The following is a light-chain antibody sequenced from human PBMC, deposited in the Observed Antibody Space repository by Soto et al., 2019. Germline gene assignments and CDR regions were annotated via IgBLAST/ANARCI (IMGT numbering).Light chain of an antibody. CDR3: QQRSNWPVT. J-gene: IGKJ1*01. CDR2: DAS. CDR1: QSVSSY. V-gene: IGKV3-11*01. Sequence: EIVLTQSPATLSLSPGERATLSCRASQSVSSYLAWYQQKPGHAPRLLIYDASNRATGIPARFSGSGSGTDFTLTISSLEPEDFAVYYCQQRSNWPVTFGQGTRVEIK.